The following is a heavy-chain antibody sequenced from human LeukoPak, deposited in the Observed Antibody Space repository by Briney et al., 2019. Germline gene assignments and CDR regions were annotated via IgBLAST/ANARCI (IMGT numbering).Heavy chain of an antibody. CDR1: GYTFTTNA. D-gene: IGHD2-15*01. V-gene: IGHV1-3*01. CDR2: INAGSGNT. Sequence: ASVKVSCKASGYTFTTNAMHWVRQAPGQRLEWMGWINAGSGNTKYSQKFQGRVTTTRDTSASTAYMELSSLRSEDTAVYYCAREAHCSGGSCYSSYFDYWGQGTLVTVSS. J-gene: IGHJ4*02. CDR3: AREAHCSGGSCYSSYFDY.